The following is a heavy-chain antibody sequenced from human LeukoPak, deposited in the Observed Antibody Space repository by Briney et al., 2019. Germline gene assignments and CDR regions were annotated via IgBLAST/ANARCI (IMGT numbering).Heavy chain of an antibody. CDR2: IWYDGSNK. J-gene: IGHJ4*02. D-gene: IGHD2-15*01. CDR3: AREGYCSGGSCYFDY. CDR1: GFTFSSYG. Sequence: GGSLRLSCAASGFTFSSYGMHWVRQAPGKGLEWVAVIWYDGSNKYYADSVKGRFTISRDNSKNTLYLRMNSLRAEDTAVYYCAREGYCSGGSCYFDYWGQGTLVTVSS. V-gene: IGHV3-33*01.